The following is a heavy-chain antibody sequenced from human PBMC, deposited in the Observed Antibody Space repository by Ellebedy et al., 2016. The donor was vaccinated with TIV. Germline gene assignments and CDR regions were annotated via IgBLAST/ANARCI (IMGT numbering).Heavy chain of an antibody. J-gene: IGHJ4*02. CDR2: INHSGST. Sequence: SETLSLXCAVYGGSFSGYYWSWIRQPPGKGLEWIGEINHSGSTNYNPSLKSRVTISVDTSKNQFSLKLSSVTAADTAVYYCASSALGQLYSGSYSYYFDYWGQGTLVTVSS. D-gene: IGHD1-26*01. CDR3: ASSALGQLYSGSYSYYFDY. V-gene: IGHV4-34*01. CDR1: GGSFSGYY.